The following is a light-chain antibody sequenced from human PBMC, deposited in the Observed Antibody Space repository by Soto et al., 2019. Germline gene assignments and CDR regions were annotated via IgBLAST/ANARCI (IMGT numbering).Light chain of an antibody. V-gene: IGKV3-11*01. CDR2: DAS. Sequence: EIVLTQSPATLSLSPGERATLSCRASQSFSSHLAWYQQKPGQAPRLLIYDASKRATGLPARFSGRGSGTDFTLTISSLEPEDFAVYYCQPRSNWPPVITFGQGTRLEIK. J-gene: IGKJ5*01. CDR3: QPRSNWPPVIT. CDR1: QSFSSH.